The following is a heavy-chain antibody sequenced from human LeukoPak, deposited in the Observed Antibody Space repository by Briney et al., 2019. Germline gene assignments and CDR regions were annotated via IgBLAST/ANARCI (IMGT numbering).Heavy chain of an antibody. CDR3: AKDGGITIFGVVIPFDY. D-gene: IGHD3-3*01. CDR2: ISGSGGST. J-gene: IGHJ4*02. Sequence: PGGSLRLSCAASGFTFSSYAMSRVRQAPGKGLEWVSAISGSGGSTYYADSVKGRFTISRDNSKNTLYLQMNSLRAEDTAVYYCAKDGGITIFGVVIPFDYWGQGTLVTVSS. CDR1: GFTFSSYA. V-gene: IGHV3-23*01.